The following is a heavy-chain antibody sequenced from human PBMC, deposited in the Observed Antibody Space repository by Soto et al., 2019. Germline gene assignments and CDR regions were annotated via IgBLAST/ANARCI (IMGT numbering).Heavy chain of an antibody. Sequence: QVQLVQSGAEVKKPGSSVKVSCKASGGTFSSYAISWVRQAPGQGLEWMGGIIPIFGTANYAQKFQGRVTITADEATSTAYMELSSLRSEDTAVYYCARDNKEDYDILTGYYASVYWGQGTLVTVSS. CDR3: ARDNKEDYDILTGYYASVY. V-gene: IGHV1-69*01. J-gene: IGHJ4*02. CDR1: GGTFSSYA. CDR2: IIPIFGTA. D-gene: IGHD3-9*01.